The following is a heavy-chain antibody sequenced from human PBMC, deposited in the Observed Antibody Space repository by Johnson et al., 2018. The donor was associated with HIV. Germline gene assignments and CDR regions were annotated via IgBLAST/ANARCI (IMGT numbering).Heavy chain of an antibody. D-gene: IGHD3-3*01. CDR2: IKQDGSEK. CDR3: ARDLGYNCWSGYRDDAFDI. J-gene: IGHJ3*02. V-gene: IGHV3-7*01. CDR1: GFTFSSYW. Sequence: VQLVESGGGLVQPGGSLRLSCAASGFTFSSYWMSWVRQAPGKGLEWVANIKQDGSEKYSVDSVKGRFTLSRDNATNSRYLQMNSLGADDTAVYYCARDLGYNCWSGYRDDAFDIWGQGTMVTVSS.